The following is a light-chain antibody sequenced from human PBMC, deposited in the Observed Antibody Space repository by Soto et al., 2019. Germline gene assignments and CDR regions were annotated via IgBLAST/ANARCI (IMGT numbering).Light chain of an antibody. CDR3: GTWDSSLSVAM. V-gene: IGLV1-51*01. J-gene: IGLJ7*01. CDR2: DNN. Sequence: QSVLTQPPSVSAAPGQKVTISCSGSSSNIGNNYVSWYQQLPGTAPRLLIYDNNKRPSGIPDRFSGSKSGASATLGITGLQTGDEADYYRGTWDSSLSVAMFGGGTQLTVL. CDR1: SSNIGNNY.